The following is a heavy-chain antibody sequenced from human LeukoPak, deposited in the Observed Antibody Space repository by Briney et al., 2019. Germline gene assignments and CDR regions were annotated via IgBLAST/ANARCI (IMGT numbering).Heavy chain of an antibody. CDR3: AKDRKYQLLEGSYRGRYFDY. CDR1: GFIFSSYG. J-gene: IGHJ4*02. D-gene: IGHD2-2*01. Sequence: GGSLRLSCAASGFIFSSYGMLWVRQAPGKGLEWVAFIRYDGSNKYYADSVKGRFTISRDNSKNTLYLQMNSLRAEDTAVYYCAKDRKYQLLEGSYRGRYFDYWGQGTLVTVSS. CDR2: IRYDGSNK. V-gene: IGHV3-30*02.